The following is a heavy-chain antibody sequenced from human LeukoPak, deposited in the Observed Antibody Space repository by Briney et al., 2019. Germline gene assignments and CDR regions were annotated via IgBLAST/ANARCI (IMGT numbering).Heavy chain of an antibody. J-gene: IGHJ4*02. D-gene: IGHD5-18*01. CDR3: ARLYTAMFTLDD. V-gene: IGHV4-61*01. Sequence: SETLSLTCTVSGGSVSSGSYYWSWIRQPPGKGLEWIGYIYYSGSTKYNPSLKSRVTMSVDMSKNQFSLKLTSVTAADTAVYYCARLYTAMFTLDDWGQGTLVTVSS. CDR1: GGSVSSGSYY. CDR2: IYYSGST.